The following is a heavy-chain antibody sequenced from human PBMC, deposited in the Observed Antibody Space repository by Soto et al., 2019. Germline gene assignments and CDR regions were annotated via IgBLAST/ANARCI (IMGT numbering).Heavy chain of an antibody. CDR3: AREGQLWNYYYYYGMDV. CDR1: GYSFTGYW. D-gene: IGHD5-18*01. CDR2: IYPGDSDT. Sequence: GESLKISCKGSGYSFTGYWVGWVRQMPGKGLEWMGIIYPGDSDTRYSPSFQGQVTISADKSISTAYLQWSSLKASDTAMYYCAREGQLWNYYYYYGMDVWGQGTTVTVSS. J-gene: IGHJ6*02. V-gene: IGHV5-51*01.